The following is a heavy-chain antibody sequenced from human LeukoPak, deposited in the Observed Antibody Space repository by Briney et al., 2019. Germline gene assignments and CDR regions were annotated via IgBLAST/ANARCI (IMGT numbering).Heavy chain of an antibody. V-gene: IGHV3-21*01. J-gene: IGHJ4*02. Sequence: PGGSLRLSCAASGFTFSSYEMNWVRQAPGKGLEWVSPISSSSSYIYYADSVKGRFTISRDNAKNSLYLQMNSLRVEDTAVYYCAKGHYYNILTGYSVRRGLDYWGQGTLVTVSS. D-gene: IGHD3-9*01. CDR1: GFTFSSYE. CDR2: ISSSSSYI. CDR3: AKGHYYNILTGYSVRRGLDY.